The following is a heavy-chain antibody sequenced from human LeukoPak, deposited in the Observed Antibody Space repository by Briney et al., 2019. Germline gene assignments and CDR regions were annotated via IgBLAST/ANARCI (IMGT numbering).Heavy chain of an antibody. CDR3: ARDIGVCSGGSCYSSDY. CDR1: GYTFTGYY. V-gene: IGHV1-2*02. CDR2: INPNSGGT. Sequence: ASVKVSCKASGYTFTGYYMHWVRQAPGQGLEWMGWINPNSGGTNYAQKFQGRVTMTRDTSISTAYMELSRLRSDDTAVYYCARDIGVCSGGSCYSSDYWGQGTLVTVSS. D-gene: IGHD2-15*01. J-gene: IGHJ4*02.